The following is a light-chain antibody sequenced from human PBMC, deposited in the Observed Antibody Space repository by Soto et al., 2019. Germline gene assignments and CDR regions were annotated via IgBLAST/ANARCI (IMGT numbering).Light chain of an antibody. CDR1: SRDVGGYNY. CDR3: NSYTSTNTWV. V-gene: IGLV2-14*01. J-gene: IGLJ1*01. CDR2: EVS. Sequence: QSVLTQPASVSGSPGQSITISCTGTSRDVGGYNYVSWHQQHPGKAPKVIITEVSNRPSGVSNRFSGSKSGNTASLTISGLQAEDEADYYCNSYTSTNTWVFGTGTKLTVL.